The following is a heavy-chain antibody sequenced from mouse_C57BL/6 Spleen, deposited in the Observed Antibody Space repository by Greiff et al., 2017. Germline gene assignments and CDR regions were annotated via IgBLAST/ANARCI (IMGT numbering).Heavy chain of an antibody. D-gene: IGHD1-1*01. CDR1: GYAFSSYW. CDR2: IYPGDGDT. J-gene: IGHJ1*03. CDR3: ARSGYYGSSYLDV. V-gene: IGHV1-80*01. Sequence: QVQLQQSGAELVKPGSSVKISCKASGYAFSSYWMNWVKQRPGKGLEWIGQIYPGDGDTNYNGKFKGKATLTADKSSSTAYMQLSGLTSEDSAVYFCARSGYYGSSYLDVWGTGTTVTVSS.